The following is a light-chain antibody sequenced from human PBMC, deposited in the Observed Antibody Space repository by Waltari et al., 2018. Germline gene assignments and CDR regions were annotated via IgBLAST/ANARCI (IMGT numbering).Light chain of an antibody. CDR1: SGSIARNY. Sequence: NFMLTQPHSVSESPGTTVTISCTRSSGSIARNYVQWYQQRPGSAPTTVIYENNRRPSGVSDRFSGSIDSSSNSAPLTISGLKAEDEADYYCQSYYGTDWVFGGGTKLTVL. J-gene: IGLJ3*02. CDR2: ENN. CDR3: QSYYGTDWV. V-gene: IGLV6-57*04.